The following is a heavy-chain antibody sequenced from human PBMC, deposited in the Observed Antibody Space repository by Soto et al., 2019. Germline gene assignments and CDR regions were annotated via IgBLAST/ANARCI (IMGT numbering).Heavy chain of an antibody. CDR3: AKTIISTIGHFDS. CDR2: ISGIGHST. Sequence: GGSLRRTGTASGFTFSSYAIGWVRQAPGKGLEWVSSISGIGHSTYYADSVKGRFTISRDNSKNTLHLQMNSLRCDHTAVYYCAKTIISTIGHFDSCGQGTLFTFSS. D-gene: IGHD3-9*01. J-gene: IGHJ4*02. CDR1: GFTFSSYA. V-gene: IGHV3-23*01.